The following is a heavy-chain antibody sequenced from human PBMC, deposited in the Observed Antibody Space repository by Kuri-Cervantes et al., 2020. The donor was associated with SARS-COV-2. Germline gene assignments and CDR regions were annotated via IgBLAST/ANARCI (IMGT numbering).Heavy chain of an antibody. CDR1: GYTFTSYG. Sequence: ASGKVSCKASGYTFTSYGISWVLQALGRGLVWVGWIRTYNGKTNYAQILQGRISLTTDTSTSTAYMELRSLRSDDTAVYYCARERILWFGEPTHFDYWGQGTLVTVSS. CDR2: IRTYNGKT. CDR3: ARERILWFGEPTHFDY. V-gene: IGHV1-18*01. D-gene: IGHD3-10*01. J-gene: IGHJ4*02.